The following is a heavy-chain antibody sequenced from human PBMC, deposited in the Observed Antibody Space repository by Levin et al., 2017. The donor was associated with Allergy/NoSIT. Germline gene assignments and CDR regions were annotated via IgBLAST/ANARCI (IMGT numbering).Heavy chain of an antibody. V-gene: IGHV4-39*07. CDR1: GGSISSSSYY. CDR2: IYYSGST. J-gene: IGHJ4*02. CDR3: ARADGDFSLSHNEGSLADFDY. D-gene: IGHD4-17*01. Sequence: SETLSLTCTVSGGSISSSSYYWGWIRQPPGKGLEWIGSIYYSGSTYYNPSLKSRVTISVDTSKNHFSLKQSSVTAADTAVYCCARADGDFSLSHNEGSLADFDYWGQGTLVTVSS.